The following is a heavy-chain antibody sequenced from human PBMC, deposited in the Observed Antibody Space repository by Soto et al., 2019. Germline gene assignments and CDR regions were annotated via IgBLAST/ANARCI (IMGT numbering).Heavy chain of an antibody. CDR1: GDTFSRYT. J-gene: IGHJ4*02. D-gene: IGHD1-1*01. V-gene: IGHV1-69*01. CDR3: ARGRGLYNSGRSQLDY. Sequence: QVQLVQSGAEVKKPGSSVRVSCKASGDTFSRYTVNWVRQAPRQGLEWMGGIIPRFGTTNFAPTLQGRVTITADESTNTVYMELCSLRSEDTALYFCARGRGLYNSGRSQLDYWGQGTLVTVSS. CDR2: IIPRFGTT.